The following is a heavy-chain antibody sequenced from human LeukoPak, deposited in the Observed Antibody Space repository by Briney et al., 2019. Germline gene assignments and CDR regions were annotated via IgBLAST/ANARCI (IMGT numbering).Heavy chain of an antibody. CDR3: AKDASYYYGSGSYVTFDY. J-gene: IGHJ4*02. D-gene: IGHD3-10*01. V-gene: IGHV3-15*01. Sequence: GGSLRLSCAASGFTFSNAWMSWVRQAPGKGLEWVGRIKSKTDGGTTDYAAPVKGRFTISRDDSKNTLYLQMNSLRAEDTAVYYCAKDASYYYGSGSYVTFDYWGQGTLVTVSS. CDR1: GFTFSNAW. CDR2: IKSKTDGGTT.